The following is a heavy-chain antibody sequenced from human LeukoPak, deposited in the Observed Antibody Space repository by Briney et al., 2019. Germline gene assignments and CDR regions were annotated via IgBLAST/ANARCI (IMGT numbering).Heavy chain of an antibody. CDR3: VKLGVVGIDQNWFDP. Sequence: SETLSLTCTVSGASISSSDYYWGWIRQPPGKGLEWIGNFYHSGSTYYNASLKSRVTISVDTSKDQFSLMLTSMTAADTAVYYCVKLGVVGIDQNWFDPWGQGTLVTVSS. CDR1: GASISSSDYY. CDR2: FYHSGST. J-gene: IGHJ5*02. D-gene: IGHD2-2*01. V-gene: IGHV4-39*07.